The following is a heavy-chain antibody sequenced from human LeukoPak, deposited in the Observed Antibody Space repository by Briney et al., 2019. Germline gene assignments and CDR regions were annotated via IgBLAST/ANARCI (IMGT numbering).Heavy chain of an antibody. D-gene: IGHD2-15*01. Sequence: GGSLRLSCAASGFTFSSYSMNWVRQAPGKGLEWVSSISSSSSYIYYADSVKGRFTISRDNAKNSLYQQMNSLRAEDTAVYYCARSGRYCSGGSCQTRAFDYWGQGTLVTVSS. CDR1: GFTFSSYS. CDR2: ISSSSSYI. J-gene: IGHJ4*02. CDR3: ARSGRYCSGGSCQTRAFDY. V-gene: IGHV3-21*01.